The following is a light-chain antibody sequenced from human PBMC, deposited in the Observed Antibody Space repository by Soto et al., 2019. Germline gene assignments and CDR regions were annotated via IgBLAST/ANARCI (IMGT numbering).Light chain of an antibody. CDR1: SSNIGAGHD. J-gene: IGLJ1*01. V-gene: IGLV1-40*01. CDR2: GNG. CDR3: NAYTTSSTYV. Sequence: QSVLTQPPSVSGAPGQRVTISCTGSSSNIGAGHDVHWYQHLPGTAPKLLIYGNGNRPSGVPDRFSGSKSGNTASLTISGLQAEDEADYYCNAYTTSSTYVFGTGTKVTVL.